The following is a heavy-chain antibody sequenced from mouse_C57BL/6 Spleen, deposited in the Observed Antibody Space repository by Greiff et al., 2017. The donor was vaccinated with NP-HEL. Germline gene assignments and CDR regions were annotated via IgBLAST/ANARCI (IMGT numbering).Heavy chain of an antibody. V-gene: IGHV14-4*01. Sequence: EVQLQQSGAELVRPGASVKLSCTASGFNIKDDYMHWVKQRPEQGLEWIGWIDPENGDTEYASKFQGKATITADTSSNTAYLQLSSLTSEDTAVYYCTTSGIKLNFDYWGQGTTLTVSS. CDR1: GFNIKDDY. CDR2: IDPENGDT. D-gene: IGHD2-4*01. CDR3: TTSGIKLNFDY. J-gene: IGHJ2*01.